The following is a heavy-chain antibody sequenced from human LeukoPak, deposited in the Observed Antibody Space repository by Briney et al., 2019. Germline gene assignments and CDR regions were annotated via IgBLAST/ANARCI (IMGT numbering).Heavy chain of an antibody. Sequence: GASVKVSCKASGYTFTNYYMHWVRQAPGQGLEWMGIINPSGGSTSYAQKFQGRVTMTRDMSTSTVYMELSSLRSEDTAVYYCARAGVYSGYVYDPFDIWGQGTMVTVSS. CDR3: ARAGVYSGYVYDPFDI. V-gene: IGHV1-46*01. CDR1: GYTFTNYY. J-gene: IGHJ3*02. D-gene: IGHD5-12*01. CDR2: INPSGGST.